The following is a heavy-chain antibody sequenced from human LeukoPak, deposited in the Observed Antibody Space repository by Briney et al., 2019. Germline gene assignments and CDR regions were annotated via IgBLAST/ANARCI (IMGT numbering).Heavy chain of an antibody. V-gene: IGHV1-24*01. CDR1: GYTLTELS. D-gene: IGHD5-18*01. CDR2: FDPEDGET. J-gene: IGHJ4*02. CDR3: ATGGLVGYSYGSDYFDY. Sequence: ASVKVSCKDSGYTLTELSMHWVRQAPGKGLEWMGGFDPEDGETIYAQKFQGRVTMTEDTSTDTAYMELSSLRSEDTAVYYCATGGLVGYSYGSDYFDYWGQGTLVTVSS.